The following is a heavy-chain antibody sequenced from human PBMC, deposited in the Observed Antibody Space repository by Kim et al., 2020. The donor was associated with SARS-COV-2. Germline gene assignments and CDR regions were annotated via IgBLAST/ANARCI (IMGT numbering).Heavy chain of an antibody. V-gene: IGHV3-74*01. CDR3: AREDHSGSGTGC. CDR2: ITSDGGIT. Sequence: GGSLRLSCAASGFTFSSFWMHWVRQPPGKGLVWVSRITSDGGITNYADSVKGRFTVSRDNAKSTLYLQMNTLRAEDTAVYYCAREDHSGSGTGCWGQGTLVTVSS. CDR1: GFTFSSFW. D-gene: IGHD3-10*01. J-gene: IGHJ4*02.